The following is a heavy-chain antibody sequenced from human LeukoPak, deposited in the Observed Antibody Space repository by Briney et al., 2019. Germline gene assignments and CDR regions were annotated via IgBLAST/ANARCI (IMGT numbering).Heavy chain of an antibody. CDR1: GFTFSSYW. D-gene: IGHD4-17*01. V-gene: IGHV3-33*08. Sequence: GGSLRLSCAASGFTFSSYWMHWVRQAPGKGLEWVAVIWYDGSNKYYADSVKGRFTISRDNSKNTLYLQMNSLRAEDTAVYYCARGRDYGDSGDYWGQGTLVTVSS. CDR3: ARGRDYGDSGDY. CDR2: IWYDGSNK. J-gene: IGHJ4*02.